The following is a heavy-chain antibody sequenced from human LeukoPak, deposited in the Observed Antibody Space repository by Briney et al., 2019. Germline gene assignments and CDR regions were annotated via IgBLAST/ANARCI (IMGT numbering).Heavy chain of an antibody. CDR2: IRYDGSNT. CDR1: GFSFSGYG. V-gene: IGHV3-30*02. D-gene: IGHD4-17*01. Sequence: GGSLRLSCAASGFSFSGYGMYWVRQAPGKGLEWVAFIRYDGSNTYYADSVKGRFTISRDNSKNTLFLQMNSLRTEDTAVYYCAKISTVTTPDFDYWGQGTLVTVSS. J-gene: IGHJ4*02. CDR3: AKISTVTTPDFDY.